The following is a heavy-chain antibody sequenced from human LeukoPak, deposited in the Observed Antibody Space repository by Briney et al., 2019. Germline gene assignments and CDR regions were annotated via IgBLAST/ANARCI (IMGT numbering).Heavy chain of an antibody. CDR3: AREGEERARNFDY. J-gene: IGHJ4*02. CDR1: GGTFSSYA. CDR2: IIPILGIA. D-gene: IGHD1-1*01. V-gene: IGHV1-69*04. Sequence: GASVKVSCKASGGTFSSYAISWVRQAPGQGLEWVGRIIPILGIANYAQKFQGRVTITADKSTSTAYMELSSLRSEDTAVYYCAREGEERARNFDYWGQGTLVTVSS.